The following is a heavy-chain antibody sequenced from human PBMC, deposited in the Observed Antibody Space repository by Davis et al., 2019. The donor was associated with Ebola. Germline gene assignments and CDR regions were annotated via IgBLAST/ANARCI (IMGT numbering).Heavy chain of an antibody. J-gene: IGHJ6*02. CDR1: GFTFSSYW. V-gene: IGHV3-7*01. D-gene: IGHD4-11*01. CDR2: IKQDGSEK. Sequence: GESLKISCAASGFTFSSYWMSWVRQAPGKGLEWVANIKQDGSEKYYVDSVKGRFTISRDNAKNSLYLQMNSLRAEDTAVYYCARDGAVHDYKNYYYYGMDVWGQGTTVTVSS. CDR3: ARDGAVHDYKNYYYYGMDV.